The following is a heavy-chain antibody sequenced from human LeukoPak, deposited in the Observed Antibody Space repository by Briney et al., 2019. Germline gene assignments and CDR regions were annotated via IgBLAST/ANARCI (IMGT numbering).Heavy chain of an antibody. V-gene: IGHV3-30*03. J-gene: IGHJ4*02. Sequence: PGGSLRLSCAASGFTFSSYGMHWVRRAPGKGLEWVALITYDGYYKYYSDSVKGRFTISSDTSKNTLSLQMNSLRAEDTAVYYCARDLSPVVRASPMGYWGQGTLVTVSS. CDR3: ARDLSPVVRASPMGY. CDR1: GFTFSSYG. CDR2: ITYDGYYK. D-gene: IGHD3-10*01.